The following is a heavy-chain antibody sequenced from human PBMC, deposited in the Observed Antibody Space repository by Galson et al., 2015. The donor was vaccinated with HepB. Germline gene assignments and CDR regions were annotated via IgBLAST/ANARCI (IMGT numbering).Heavy chain of an antibody. Sequence: SLRLSCAASGFTFSSYAMHWVRQAPGKGLEYVSAISSNGGSTYYAHSVKGRFTISRDNSKNTLYLQMSSLRAEDTAVYYCVKGSDCSSTSCSWHFDYWGQGTLVTVSS. J-gene: IGHJ4*02. D-gene: IGHD2-2*01. CDR1: GFTFSSYA. V-gene: IGHV3-64D*06. CDR3: VKGSDCSSTSCSWHFDY. CDR2: ISSNGGST.